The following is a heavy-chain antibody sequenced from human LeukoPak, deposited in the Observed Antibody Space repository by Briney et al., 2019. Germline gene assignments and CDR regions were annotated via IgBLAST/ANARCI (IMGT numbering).Heavy chain of an antibody. D-gene: IGHD3-22*01. CDR3: ARAADSSGYYFHFDY. CDR1: GGSISSYY. CDR2: IYYSGST. J-gene: IGHJ4*02. V-gene: IGHV4-59*01. Sequence: PSETLSLTCTVSGGSISSYYWSWIRQPPGKGLEWIGYIYYSGSTNYNPSLKSRVTISVDTSKNQFSLKLSSVTAADTAVYYCARAADSSGYYFHFDYWGQGTLVTVPS.